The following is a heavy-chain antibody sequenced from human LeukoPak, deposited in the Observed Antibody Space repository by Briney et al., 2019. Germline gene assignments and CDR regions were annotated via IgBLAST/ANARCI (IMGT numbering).Heavy chain of an antibody. Sequence: PGGSLRLSCAASGITVSSNYMSWVRQAPGKGLEWVSIIYSDGTTLYAESVKGRFTISRDTSKNRLYLHMDSLRAEDTAIYYCTKVATTPVWASDYWGQGTLVTVSS. CDR1: GITVSSNY. V-gene: IGHV3-53*01. CDR2: IYSDGTT. J-gene: IGHJ4*02. CDR3: TKVATTPVWASDY. D-gene: IGHD1-1*01.